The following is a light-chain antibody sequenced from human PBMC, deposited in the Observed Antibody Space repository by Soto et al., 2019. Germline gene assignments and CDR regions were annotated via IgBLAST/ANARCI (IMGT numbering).Light chain of an antibody. J-gene: IGLJ2*01. V-gene: IGLV1-40*01. CDR2: ANN. Sequence: QSVLTQPPSVSGAPGQRVTISCTGSSSNIGAGYDVHWYQLLPGTAPKLLIYANNNRPSGVPDRFSGSKSGTSASLAISGLRSEDEAHYYCAAWDDSLSGVVFGGGTKLTVL. CDR3: AAWDDSLSGVV. CDR1: SSNIGAGYD.